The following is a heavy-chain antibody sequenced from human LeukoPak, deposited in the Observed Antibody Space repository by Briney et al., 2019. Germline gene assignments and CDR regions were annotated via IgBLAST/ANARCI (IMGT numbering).Heavy chain of an antibody. V-gene: IGHV4-61*02. CDR3: ASRSSSGTRAYAFDI. J-gene: IGHJ3*02. D-gene: IGHD6-19*01. CDR2: ISSSGST. Sequence: PSETLSLTCTVSGDSISSGGYYWSWIRQPAGKGLEWIGRISSSGSTNYNPSLKSRVTISVDTSKNQFSLKLSSVTAADTAVYYCASRSSSGTRAYAFDIWGQGTMVTVSS. CDR1: GDSISSGGYY.